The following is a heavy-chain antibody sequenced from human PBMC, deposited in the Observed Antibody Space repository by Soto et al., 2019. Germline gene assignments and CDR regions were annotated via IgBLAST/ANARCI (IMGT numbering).Heavy chain of an antibody. CDR1: GGTFSTYA. CDR2: VIPIFGTP. D-gene: IGHD2-15*01. J-gene: IGHJ6*02. V-gene: IGHV1-69*01. Sequence: QVQLVQSGAEVKKPGSSVKVSCKAPGGTFSTYAISWVRQAPGQGLEWMGGVIPIFGTPKYAQKFQGRVTLTADESTSTGYMELRRLRSEDSAVYYCARSQGGSSSLDIYYYYYYGMDVWGQGTTVTVSS. CDR3: ARSQGGSSSLDIYYYYYYGMDV.